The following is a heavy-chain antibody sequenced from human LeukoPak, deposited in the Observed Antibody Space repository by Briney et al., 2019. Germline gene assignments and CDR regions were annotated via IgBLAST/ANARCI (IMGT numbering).Heavy chain of an antibody. CDR1: GGTFSSYA. D-gene: IGHD3-9*01. J-gene: IGHJ5*02. V-gene: IGHV1-69*13. CDR3: ARDMAHLPPYDILTGGFDP. CDR2: IIPIFGTA. Sequence: SVKVSCKASGGTFSSYAISWVRQAPGQGLEWMGGIIPIFGTANYAQKFQGRVTITADGSTSTAYMELSSLRSEDTAVYYCARDMAHLPPYDILTGGFDPWGQGTLVTVSS.